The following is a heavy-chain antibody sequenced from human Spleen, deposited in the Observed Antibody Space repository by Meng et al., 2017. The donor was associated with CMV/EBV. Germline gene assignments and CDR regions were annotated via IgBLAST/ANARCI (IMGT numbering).Heavy chain of an antibody. Sequence: GGSLRLSCAASGFTLSDYYMNWIRQAPGKGLEWISYISISGSTTYYADSVKGRFSISRDNAKNSLLLQMNSLRSEDTALYYCGRDIQPGGLDVWGQGTTVTVSS. CDR1: GFTLSDYY. CDR2: ISISGSTT. J-gene: IGHJ6*02. V-gene: IGHV3-11*01. D-gene: IGHD5-18*01. CDR3: GRDIQPGGLDV.